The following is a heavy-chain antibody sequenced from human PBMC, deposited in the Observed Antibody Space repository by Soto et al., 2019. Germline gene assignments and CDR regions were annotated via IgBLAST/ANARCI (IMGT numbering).Heavy chain of an antibody. CDR1: GFTFSSFW. J-gene: IGHJ4*02. CDR3: ERGGGSGLRVLDY. Sequence: GGSLRLSCAASGFTFSSFWMSWVRLAPGKGLEWVANIKQDESEKYCVDSVKGRFTISRDNAKNSLYLQMNSLRAEDTAMYYCERGGGSGLRVLDYWGQGPLVTVSS. D-gene: IGHD3-3*01. CDR2: IKQDESEK. V-gene: IGHV3-7*03.